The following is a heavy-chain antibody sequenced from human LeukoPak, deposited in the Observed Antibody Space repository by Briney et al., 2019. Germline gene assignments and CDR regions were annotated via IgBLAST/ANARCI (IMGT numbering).Heavy chain of an antibody. CDR1: GGSISSGDYY. J-gene: IGHJ4*02. Sequence: PSETLSLTCTVSGGSISSGDYYWSWIRQPPGKGLEWIGYIYYSGSTYYNPSLKSRVTISVDTSKNQFSLKLSSVTAADTAVYYCARQSVVVADRAGTFDYWGQGTLVTVSS. V-gene: IGHV4-30-4*01. D-gene: IGHD2-21*01. CDR2: IYYSGST. CDR3: ARQSVVVADRAGTFDY.